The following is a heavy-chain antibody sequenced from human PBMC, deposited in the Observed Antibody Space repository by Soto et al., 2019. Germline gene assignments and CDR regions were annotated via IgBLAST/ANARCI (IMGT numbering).Heavy chain of an antibody. CDR2: INWNGGST. V-gene: IGHV3-20*04. CDR1: GFTFDDYG. J-gene: IGHJ5*02. Sequence: GGSLRLSCAASGFTFDDYGMSWVRQAPGKGLEWVSGINWNGGSTGYADSVKGRFTISRDNAKNSLYLQMNSLRAEDTALYYCARNPEDYGSGSYPNWFDPWGQGTLVTVSS. CDR3: ARNPEDYGSGSYPNWFDP. D-gene: IGHD3-10*01.